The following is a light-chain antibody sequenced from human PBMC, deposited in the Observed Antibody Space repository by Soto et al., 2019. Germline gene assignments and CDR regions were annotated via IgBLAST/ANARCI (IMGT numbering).Light chain of an antibody. CDR2: STD. V-gene: IGLV8-61*01. Sequence: QTVVTQEPSFSVSPGGTVTLTCGLSSGSVSTSYYPSWYQQTPGQAPRTLIYSTDTRSSGVPDRFSGSILGNKAALTIPGARADDDLFFYCWFYRGSGIGVCGGGTKVTVL. CDR1: SGSVSTSYY. CDR3: WFYRGSGIGV. J-gene: IGLJ2*01.